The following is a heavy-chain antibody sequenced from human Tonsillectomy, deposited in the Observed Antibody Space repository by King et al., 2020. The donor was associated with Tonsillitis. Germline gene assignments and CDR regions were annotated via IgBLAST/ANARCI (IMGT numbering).Heavy chain of an antibody. J-gene: IGHJ4*02. V-gene: IGHV4-39*01. D-gene: IGHD3-3*01. CDR3: ARWSGYFHY. Sequence: QMQLQESGPGLVKPSETLSLTCTVSGGSISSSSYYWGWIRQPPGKGLEGIGGIYYCGSTYYNPSLKSRVTISLDTAKNQFSLKRSSVTAADTAVYYGARWSGYFHYWGQGTLVTVSS. CDR1: GGSISSSSYY. CDR2: IYYCGST.